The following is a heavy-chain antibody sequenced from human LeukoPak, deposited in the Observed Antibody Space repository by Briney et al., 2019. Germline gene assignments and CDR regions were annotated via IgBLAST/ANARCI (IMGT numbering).Heavy chain of an antibody. Sequence: GGSLRLSCAASGFTFSSYSMNWVRQAPGKGLEWVSSISSSSYVYYADSVKGRFTISRDNAKNSLYLQMNSLRAEDTAVYYCASLRITMIVDDAFDIWGQGTMVTVSS. V-gene: IGHV3-21*01. CDR1: GFTFSSYS. CDR3: ASLRITMIVDDAFDI. CDR2: ISSSSYV. D-gene: IGHD3-22*01. J-gene: IGHJ3*02.